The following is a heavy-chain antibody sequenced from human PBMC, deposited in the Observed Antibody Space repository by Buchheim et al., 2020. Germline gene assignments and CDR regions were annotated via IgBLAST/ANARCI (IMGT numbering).Heavy chain of an antibody. D-gene: IGHD3-22*01. CDR2: ISYDGSNK. CDR3: ASFYDSSGYYYDAVDY. CDR1: GFTFSSYG. J-gene: IGHJ4*02. Sequence: QVQLVESGGGVVQPGRSLRLSCAASGFTFSSYGMHWVRQAPGKGLEWVAVISYDGSNKYYADSVKGRFTISRDNSKNTLYLQMNSLRAEDTAVYYCASFYDSSGYYYDAVDYWGQGTL. V-gene: IGHV3-30*03.